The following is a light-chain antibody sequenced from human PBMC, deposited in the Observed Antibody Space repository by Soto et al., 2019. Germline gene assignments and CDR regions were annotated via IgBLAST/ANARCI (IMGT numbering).Light chain of an antibody. Sequence: QSVLTQPPSVSGAPGQRVTISCTGSSSNIGAGYDVHWYQQLPGTAPKLLIYGNSNRPSGVPDRFSGSKSATSASLAITGLQAEDEADYHCQSYDSSPGVVFAGGTKLTVL. J-gene: IGLJ2*01. CDR3: QSYDSSPGVV. V-gene: IGLV1-40*01. CDR2: GNS. CDR1: SSNIGAGYD.